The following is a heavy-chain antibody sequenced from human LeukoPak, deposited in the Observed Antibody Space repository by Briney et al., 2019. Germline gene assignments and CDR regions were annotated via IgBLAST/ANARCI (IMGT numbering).Heavy chain of an antibody. CDR3: ARKQQLFSSPDAFDI. J-gene: IGHJ3*02. V-gene: IGHV1-2*02. CDR1: GYTFTGYY. CDR2: INPNSGGT. Sequence: ASVKVSCKASGYTFTGYYMHWMRQAPGQGLEWMGWINPNSGGTNYAQKFQGRVTMTRDTSISTAYMELSRLRSDDTAVYYCARKQQLFSSPDAFDIWGQGTMVTVSS. D-gene: IGHD6-13*01.